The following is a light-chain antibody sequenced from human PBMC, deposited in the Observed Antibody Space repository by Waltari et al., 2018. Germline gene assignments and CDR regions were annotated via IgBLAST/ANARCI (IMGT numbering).Light chain of an antibody. V-gene: IGLV2-8*01. Sequence: QSALTQPPSASGSPRQSVTISCTGTSSDVGCYKYVSWYQQHPGKAPKLMIYEGSKRPSGVPGRFSGSKAGNTASLTVSGLQAEDEADYYCSSYAGSHNLVFGGGTKLTVL. CDR2: EGS. CDR3: SSYAGSHNLV. CDR1: SSDVGCYKY. J-gene: IGLJ3*02.